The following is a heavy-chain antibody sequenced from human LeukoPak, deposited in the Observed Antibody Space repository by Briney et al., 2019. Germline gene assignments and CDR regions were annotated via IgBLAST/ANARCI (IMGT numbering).Heavy chain of an antibody. D-gene: IGHD4-23*01. Sequence: PSETLSLTCAVYGGSFSGYYWSSLRQPPGKGLERIGEINHSGSTNYNPSLKSRVTITVETSKNQFSLKLSSVTAADTAVYYCARAGGPNYFDYGGQGTLVTVSS. V-gene: IGHV4-34*01. CDR2: INHSGST. CDR3: ARAGGPNYFDY. J-gene: IGHJ4*02. CDR1: GGSFSGYY.